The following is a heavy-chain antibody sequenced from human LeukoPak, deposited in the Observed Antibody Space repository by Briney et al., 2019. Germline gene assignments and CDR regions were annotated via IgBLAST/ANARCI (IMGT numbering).Heavy chain of an antibody. CDR2: IRGKGSGGST. J-gene: IGHJ4*02. D-gene: IGHD4-11*01. Sequence: GGSLRLSCAASGFTFSSYAMSWVRQAPGKGLEWVGFIRGKGSGGSTEYAASVKGRFTISRDDPRSMAYLQMDGLRTEDTAVYYCTRERDYTDEYWGQGTLVTVSS. CDR1: GFTFSSYA. V-gene: IGHV3-49*04. CDR3: TRERDYTDEY.